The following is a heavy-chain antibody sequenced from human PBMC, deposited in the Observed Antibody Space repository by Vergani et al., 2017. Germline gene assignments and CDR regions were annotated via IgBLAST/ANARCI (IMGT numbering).Heavy chain of an antibody. CDR1: GGSISSGGYY. CDR2: TYYSGST. D-gene: IGHD1-14*01. Sequence: QVQLQESGPGLVKPSQTLSLTCTVSGGSISSGGYYWSWIRQHPGKGLEWIGYTYYSGSTYYNPSLTSRVTISVDKSINTAYLQWSSLKASDTAMYYCARRPLDSMTTFDCWGQGTLVTVSS. V-gene: IGHV4-31*03. J-gene: IGHJ4*02. CDR3: ARRPLDSMTTFDC.